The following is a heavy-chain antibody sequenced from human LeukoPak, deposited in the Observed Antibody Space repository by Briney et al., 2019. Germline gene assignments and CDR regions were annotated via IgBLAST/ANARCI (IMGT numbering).Heavy chain of an antibody. CDR3: AAGHQGDYSTGDYYYYMDV. CDR2: INHSGST. J-gene: IGHJ6*03. V-gene: IGHV4-34*01. Sequence: SETLSLTCAVYGGSFSGYYWSWIRQPPGKGLEWIGEINHSGSTNYNPSLKSRVTISVDTSKNQFSLKLSSVTAADTAVYYCAAGHQGDYSTGDYYYYMDVWGKGTTVTVSS. CDR1: GGSFSGYY. D-gene: IGHD1-14*01.